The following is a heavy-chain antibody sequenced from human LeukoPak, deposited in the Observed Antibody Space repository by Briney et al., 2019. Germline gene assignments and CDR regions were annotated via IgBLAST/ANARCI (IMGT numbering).Heavy chain of an antibody. CDR2: ISGSGGST. V-gene: IGHV3-23*01. J-gene: IGHJ4*02. CDR3: AKEREYQLLYRGYFDY. D-gene: IGHD2-2*02. Sequence: GGSLRLSCAASGFTFSSYAMSWVRQAPGKGLEWVSAISGSGGSTYYADSVKGRFTISRDNSKNTLYLQMNSLRAEDTAVHYCAKEREYQLLYRGYFDYWGQGTLVTVSS. CDR1: GFTFSSYA.